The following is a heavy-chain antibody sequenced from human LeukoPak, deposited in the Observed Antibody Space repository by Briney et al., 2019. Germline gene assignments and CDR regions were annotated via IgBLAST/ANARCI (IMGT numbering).Heavy chain of an antibody. CDR1: GFSPSDSARG. Sequence: KGSGPTLVHPTETLTQTFTVPGFSPSDSARGVRCRRQPPGVALKWLAPIFSNDAKYYYTSVKSRVTIYKDTSKSQVVLRMTNMDTVDTATYYCVRIRSGAKGGYYEYWGQGTLVPVSS. J-gene: IGHJ4*02. CDR3: VRIRSGAKGGYYEY. V-gene: IGHV2-26*01. CDR2: IFSNDAK. D-gene: IGHD3-10*01.